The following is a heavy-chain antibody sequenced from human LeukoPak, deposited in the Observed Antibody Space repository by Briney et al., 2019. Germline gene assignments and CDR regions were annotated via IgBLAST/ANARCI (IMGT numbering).Heavy chain of an antibody. CDR1: GYTFTNYY. CDR3: ARTREYYGSHMDV. Sequence: ASVKVSCKASGYTFTNYYMHWVRQATGQGLEWMGWMNPNRGNTGYAQKFRGRVTMTRNTSISTAYMELSSLRSEDTAVYYCARTREYYGSHMDVWGKGTTVTISS. V-gene: IGHV1-8*02. CDR2: MNPNRGNT. D-gene: IGHD3-10*01. J-gene: IGHJ6*03.